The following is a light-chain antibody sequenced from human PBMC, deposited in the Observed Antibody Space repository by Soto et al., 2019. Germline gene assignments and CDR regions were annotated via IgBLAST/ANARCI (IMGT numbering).Light chain of an antibody. CDR3: QQYINWLRT. V-gene: IGKV3-15*01. CDR2: ASS. Sequence: EIVMTQSPATLSVSPGERATLSCRASQSISSNLAWYQQKPGQAPRLLIYASSTRATGIPARFSGSGSGTDFTLTISSRQSEDFAGYYCQQYINWLRTFGQGTKVEIK. CDR1: QSISSN. J-gene: IGKJ1*01.